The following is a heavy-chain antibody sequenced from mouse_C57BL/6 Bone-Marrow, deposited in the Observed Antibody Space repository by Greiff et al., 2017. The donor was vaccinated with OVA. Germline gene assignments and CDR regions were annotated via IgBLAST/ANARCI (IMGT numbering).Heavy chain of an antibody. V-gene: IGHV1-55*01. Sequence: QVQLQQPGAELVKPGASVKMSCKASGYTFTSYWITWVKQRPGQGLEWIGDIYPGSGSTNYNEKFKRKATLTVDTSSSTAYMQLSSLTSEDSAVYYCASLPTVVATGGYWGQGTTLTVSS. CDR2: IYPGSGST. J-gene: IGHJ2*01. D-gene: IGHD1-1*01. CDR1: GYTFTSYW. CDR3: ASLPTVVATGGY.